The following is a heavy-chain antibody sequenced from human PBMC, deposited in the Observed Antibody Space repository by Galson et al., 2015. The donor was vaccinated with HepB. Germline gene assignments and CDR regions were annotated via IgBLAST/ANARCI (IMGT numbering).Heavy chain of an antibody. CDR2: IYSGGST. D-gene: IGHD2-2*02. V-gene: IGHV3-53*01. CDR3: ARDCSSTSCYTNTGYYYYMDV. J-gene: IGHJ6*03. CDR1: GFTVSSNY. Sequence: SLRLSCAASGFTVSSNYMSWVRQAPGKGLEWVSVIYSGGSTYYADSVKDRFTISRDNSKNTLYLQMNSLRAEDTAVYYCARDCSSTSCYTNTGYYYYMDVWGKGTTVTVSS.